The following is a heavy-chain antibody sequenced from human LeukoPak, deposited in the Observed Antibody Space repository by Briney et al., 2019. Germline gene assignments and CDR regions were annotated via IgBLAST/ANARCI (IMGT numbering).Heavy chain of an antibody. Sequence: GGSLRLSCAASGLIVSNYWMSWVRQAPGKGLEWVANIKQDGSEKYYVDSVKGRFTISRDNAKNSLYLQMNSLRAEDRAVYYCARESYSSSSFDNWGQGTLVTVSS. V-gene: IGHV3-7*03. CDR1: GLIVSNYW. D-gene: IGHD6-6*01. J-gene: IGHJ4*02. CDR3: ARESYSSSSFDN. CDR2: IKQDGSEK.